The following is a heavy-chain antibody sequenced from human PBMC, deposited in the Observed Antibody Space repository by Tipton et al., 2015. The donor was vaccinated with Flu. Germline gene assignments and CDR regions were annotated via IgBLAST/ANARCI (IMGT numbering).Heavy chain of an antibody. D-gene: IGHD3-16*02. J-gene: IGHJ4*02. CDR3: AGWTDYVWGNYRTFAY. V-gene: IGHV4-59*01. CDR1: SGSISSYY. Sequence: TLSLTCTVSSGSISSYYWSWIRQPPGKGLEWIGYIYYTGSSDYNPPLKSRVTISVDTSKNQFSLKLSSVTAADTAVYYCAGWTDYVWGNYRTFAYWGQGTLVTVAP. CDR2: IYYTGSS.